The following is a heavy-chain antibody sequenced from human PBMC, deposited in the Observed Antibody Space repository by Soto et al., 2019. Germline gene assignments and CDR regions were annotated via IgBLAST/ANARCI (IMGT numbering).Heavy chain of an antibody. CDR3: ARRTYYDFWSGYYNQWFEP. CDR2: MNPNSGNT. J-gene: IGHJ5*02. CDR1: GYTFTSYD. V-gene: IGHV1-8*01. D-gene: IGHD3-3*01. Sequence: ASVKVSCKASGYTFTSYDINWVRQATGQGLEWMGWMNPNSGNTGYAQKFQGRVTMTRNTSISTAYMELSSLRSEDTAVYYCARRTYYDFWSGYYNQWFEPWGQGTLVTVSS.